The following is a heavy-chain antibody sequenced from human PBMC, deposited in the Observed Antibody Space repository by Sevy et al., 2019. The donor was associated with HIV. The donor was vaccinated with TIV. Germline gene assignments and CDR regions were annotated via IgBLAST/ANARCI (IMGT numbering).Heavy chain of an antibody. D-gene: IGHD6-19*01. Sequence: GGSLRLSCAISGFTVNDKYIIWVRQAPGKGLEWVSVIFSSGSTYYADSAKGRFTISRDNSKNTVDLQMNSVRAEDTAVYYCVSLFLSYRSGWSYFDYWGQATLVTVSS. CDR3: VSLFLSYRSGWSYFDY. CDR1: GFTVNDKY. V-gene: IGHV3-66*02. J-gene: IGHJ4*02. CDR2: IFSSGST.